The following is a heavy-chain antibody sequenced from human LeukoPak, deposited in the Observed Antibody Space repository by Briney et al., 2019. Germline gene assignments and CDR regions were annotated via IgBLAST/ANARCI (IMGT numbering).Heavy chain of an antibody. Sequence: GGSLRLSCAASGFTFSSYAMSWVRQAPGKGLEWVSAISGSGGSTYYADSVKGRFTISRDNSKNTLYLQMNSLRAEDTAVYYCAKSSRQWLVRGYFDYWGRGTLVTVSS. D-gene: IGHD6-19*01. CDR1: GFTFSSYA. V-gene: IGHV3-23*01. J-gene: IGHJ4*02. CDR2: ISGSGGST. CDR3: AKSSRQWLVRGYFDY.